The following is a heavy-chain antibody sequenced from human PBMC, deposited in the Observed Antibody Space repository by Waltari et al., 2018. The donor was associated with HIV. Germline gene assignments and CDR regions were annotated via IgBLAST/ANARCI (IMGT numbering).Heavy chain of an antibody. CDR2: IYYSGST. CDR3: ARDRGIAAAGKGNWFDP. CDR1: GGSISSYS. J-gene: IGHJ5*02. Sequence: QVQLQESGPGLVKPSETLSLTCTVSGGSISSYSWSWIRQPPGKGLEWIGYIYYSGSTNYNPSLKSRVTISVDTSKNQFSLKLSSVTAADTAVYYCARDRGIAAAGKGNWFDPWGQGTLVTVSS. D-gene: IGHD6-13*01. V-gene: IGHV4-59*01.